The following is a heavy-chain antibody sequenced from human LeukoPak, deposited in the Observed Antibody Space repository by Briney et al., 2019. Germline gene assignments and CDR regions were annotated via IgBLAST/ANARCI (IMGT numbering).Heavy chain of an antibody. CDR2: ISSNGGST. D-gene: IGHD3-22*01. CDR3: ARKTDSGGQGDY. V-gene: IGHV3-64*01. J-gene: IGHJ4*02. Sequence: PGGSLRLSCAASGFTFSSYAMHRVRQAPGKGLEYVSAISSNGGSTYYANSVKGRFTISRDNSKNTLYLQMNSLRAEDTAVYYCARKTDSGGQGDYWGPGTLVTVSS. CDR1: GFTFSSYA.